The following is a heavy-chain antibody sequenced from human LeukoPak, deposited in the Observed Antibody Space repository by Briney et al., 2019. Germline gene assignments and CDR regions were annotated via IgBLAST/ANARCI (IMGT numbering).Heavy chain of an antibody. J-gene: IGHJ4*02. CDR3: AKVPSSWYYFDY. V-gene: IGHV3-23*01. D-gene: IGHD6-13*01. Sequence: QSGGSLRLSCAASGFTFSSYAMSWVRQAPGKGLEWVSAISGSGGSTYYADSVKGRLTISRDNSKNTLYLQMNSLRAEDTAVYYCAKVPSSWYYFDYWGQGTLVTVSS. CDR2: ISGSGGST. CDR1: GFTFSSYA.